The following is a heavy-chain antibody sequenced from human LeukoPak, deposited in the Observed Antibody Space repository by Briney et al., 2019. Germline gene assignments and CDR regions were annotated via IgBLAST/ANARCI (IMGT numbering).Heavy chain of an antibody. CDR1: SDSLTTSLYF. CDR2: IYYTGTT. CDR3: ARHSKIVLATGWFDP. D-gene: IGHD3-16*02. J-gene: IGHJ5*02. Sequence: SETLSLTCSVSSDSLTTSLYFWGWVRQPPGKALEWIGSIYYTGTTYYNPSLKNRVIISEDTSKNQFCLQMTSVTAADTALYFCARHSKIVLATGWFDPWGQGVLVTVSS. V-gene: IGHV4-39*01.